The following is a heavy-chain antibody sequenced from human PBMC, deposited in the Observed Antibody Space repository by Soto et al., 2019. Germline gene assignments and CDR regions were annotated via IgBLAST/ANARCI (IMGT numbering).Heavy chain of an antibody. D-gene: IGHD1-26*01. CDR2: IYYSGST. J-gene: IGHJ4*02. V-gene: IGHV4-59*12. CDR3: ARDLSGTYSFDY. Sequence: ETLSLTCTVSGGSISSYYWSWIRQPPGKGLEWIGSIYYSGSTNYNPSLKSRVTISVDTSKNQFSLKLYSVTAADTAVYYCARDLSGTYSFDYWGQGTLVTV. CDR1: GGSISSYY.